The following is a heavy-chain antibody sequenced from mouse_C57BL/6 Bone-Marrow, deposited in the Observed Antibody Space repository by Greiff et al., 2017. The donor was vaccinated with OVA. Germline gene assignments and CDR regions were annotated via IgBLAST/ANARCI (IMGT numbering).Heavy chain of an antibody. Sequence: VQLQQSGPVLARPGASVKMSCKTSGYTFTSYWMHWVKQRPGQGLEWIGAIYPGNSDTSYNQKFKGKAKLTAVTSASTAYMELSSLTNEDSAVYYCTYYSNYEREDYFDYWGQGTTLTVSS. J-gene: IGHJ2*01. CDR1: GYTFTSYW. CDR2: IYPGNSDT. V-gene: IGHV1-5*01. CDR3: TYYSNYEREDYFDY. D-gene: IGHD2-5*01.